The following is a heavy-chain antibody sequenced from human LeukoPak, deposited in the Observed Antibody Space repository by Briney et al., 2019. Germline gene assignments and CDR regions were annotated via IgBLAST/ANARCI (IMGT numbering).Heavy chain of an antibody. J-gene: IGHJ5*02. V-gene: IGHV1-2*02. CDR2: INPNSGGT. Sequence: GASVKVSCKASGYTFTDYYMHWVRQAPGQGLEWMGWINPNSGGTNYAQKFQGRVTMTRDTSISTAYMELSRLRSDDTAVYYCARQGYNWNDAFDPWGQGTLVTVSS. D-gene: IGHD1-20*01. CDR1: GYTFTDYY. CDR3: ARQGYNWNDAFDP.